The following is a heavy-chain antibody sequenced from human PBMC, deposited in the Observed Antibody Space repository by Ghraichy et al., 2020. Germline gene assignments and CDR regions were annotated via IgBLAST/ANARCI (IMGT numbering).Heavy chain of an antibody. CDR3: ARDRWELPNYYYYYGMDV. D-gene: IGHD1-26*01. Sequence: TLSLTCTVSGGSISSGSYYWSWIRQPAGKGLEWIGRIYTSGSTNYNPSLKSRVTISVDTSKNQFSLKLSSVTAADTAVYYCARDRWELPNYYYYYGMDVWGQGTTVTVSS. J-gene: IGHJ6*02. CDR1: GGSISSGSYY. CDR2: IYTSGST. V-gene: IGHV4-61*02.